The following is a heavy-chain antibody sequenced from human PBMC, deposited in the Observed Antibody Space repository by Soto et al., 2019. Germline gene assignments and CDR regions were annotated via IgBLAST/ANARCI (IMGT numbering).Heavy chain of an antibody. CDR2: INPNSGGT. J-gene: IGHJ4*02. D-gene: IGHD3-22*01. Sequence: ASVKVSCKASGYTFTGYYMHWVRQAPGQGLEWMGWINPNSGGTNYAQKFQGRVTMTRDTSISTAYMELSRLRSDDTAVHYCARFYDSSGYYRSGYFDYWGQGTLVTVSS. CDR1: GYTFTGYY. V-gene: IGHV1-2*02. CDR3: ARFYDSSGYYRSGYFDY.